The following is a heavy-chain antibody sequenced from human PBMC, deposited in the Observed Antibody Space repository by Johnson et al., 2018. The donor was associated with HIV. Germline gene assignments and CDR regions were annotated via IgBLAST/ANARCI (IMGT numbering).Heavy chain of an antibody. V-gene: IGHV3-66*01. CDR3: AREVHGYAFDI. D-gene: IGHD1-1*01. J-gene: IGHJ3*02. CDR1: GFTVSSNY. Sequence: EVQLVESGGGLVQPGGSLRLSCAASGFTVSSNYMTWVRQAPGKGLEWVSVIFSGGSTYYADSVKGRFTISRDTYGSMYLQMDGLRAEDTAVYYCAREVHGYAFDIWGQGAMVTVSS. CDR2: IFSGGST.